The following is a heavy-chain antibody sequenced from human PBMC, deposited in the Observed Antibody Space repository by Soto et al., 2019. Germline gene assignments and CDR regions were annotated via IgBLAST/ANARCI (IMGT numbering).Heavy chain of an antibody. Sequence: SETLSLTCAVSGYSIGNGYYWGWIRQPPGKGLEWIGSIYHTGSTYYNPSLKSRVTISVDTSKNQFSLKLSSVTAADTAVYYCARRHSSNWYGLDYWGQGTLVTVSS. CDR1: GYSIGNGYY. D-gene: IGHD6-13*01. J-gene: IGHJ4*02. CDR2: IYHTGST. CDR3: ARRHSSNWYGLDY. V-gene: IGHV4-38-2*01.